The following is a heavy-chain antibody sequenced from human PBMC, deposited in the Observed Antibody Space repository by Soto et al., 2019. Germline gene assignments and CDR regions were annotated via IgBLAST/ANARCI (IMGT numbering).Heavy chain of an antibody. CDR3: ASAPIAAARTGWFDP. J-gene: IGHJ5*02. Sequence: SETLSLTCAVYGGSFSGYYWSWIRQPPGKGLEWIGEINHSGSTNYNPSLKSRVTISVDTSKNQFSLKLSSVTAADTALYYCASAPIAAARTGWFDPWGQGTLVTVSS. CDR2: INHSGST. D-gene: IGHD6-13*01. CDR1: GGSFSGYY. V-gene: IGHV4-34*01.